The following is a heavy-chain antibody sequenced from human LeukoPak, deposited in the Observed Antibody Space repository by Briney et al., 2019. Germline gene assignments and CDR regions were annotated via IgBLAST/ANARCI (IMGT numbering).Heavy chain of an antibody. CDR2: ISTYNGNT. D-gene: IGHD3-16*01. Sequence: ASVKVSCKASGYTLTNYGISWVRQAPGQGLEWMGWISTYNGNTNYAQKLQGRVTMTRDTSISTAYMELSRLRSDDTAVYYCARDQAPRMITFGGPRRWFDPWGQGTLVTVSS. CDR3: ARDQAPRMITFGGPRRWFDP. CDR1: GYTLTNYG. V-gene: IGHV1-18*01. J-gene: IGHJ5*02.